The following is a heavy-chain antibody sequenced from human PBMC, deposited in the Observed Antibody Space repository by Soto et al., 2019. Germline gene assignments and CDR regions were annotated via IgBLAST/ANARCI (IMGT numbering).Heavy chain of an antibody. CDR2: IFYTGST. J-gene: IGHJ5*02. D-gene: IGHD2-21*01. V-gene: IGHV4-59*01. CDR3: AHFSDLEWFDP. CDR1: GGSISRYF. Sequence: QVQLQESGPGLVRPSETLSLTCTVSGGSISRYFWSWIRQSPGKGLEWIGYIFYTGSTTYNPSLKGRVTILIDTSKNQVSLKLSSLTAADTAVYYCAHFSDLEWFDPWGQGTLVTVSS.